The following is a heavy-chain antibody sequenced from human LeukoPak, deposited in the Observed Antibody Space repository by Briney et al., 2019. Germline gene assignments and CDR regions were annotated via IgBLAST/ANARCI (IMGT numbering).Heavy chain of an antibody. Sequence: ASVKVSCKAPGYTFTSYYMHWVRQAPGQGLEWMGIINPSGGSTSYAQKFQGRVTMTRDTSTSTVYMELSSLRSEDTAVYYCARGGFWAPVIYYYYGMDVWGQGTTVTVS. CDR3: ARGGFWAPVIYYYYGMDV. V-gene: IGHV1-46*01. J-gene: IGHJ6*02. D-gene: IGHD3-16*01. CDR1: GYTFTSYY. CDR2: INPSGGST.